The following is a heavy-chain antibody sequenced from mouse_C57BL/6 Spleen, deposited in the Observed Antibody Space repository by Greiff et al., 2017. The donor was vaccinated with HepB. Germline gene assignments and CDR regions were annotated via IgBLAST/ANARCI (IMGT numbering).Heavy chain of an antibody. Sequence: DVKLVESGEGLVKPGGSLKLSCAASGFTFSSYAMSWVRQTPEKRLEWVAYISSGGDYIYYADTVKGRFTISRDNARNTLYLQMSSLKSEDTAMYYCTRSLAYYSNYDYFDYWGQGTTLTVSS. CDR1: GFTFSSYA. V-gene: IGHV5-9-1*02. CDR3: TRSLAYYSNYDYFDY. J-gene: IGHJ2*01. CDR2: ISSGGDYI. D-gene: IGHD2-5*01.